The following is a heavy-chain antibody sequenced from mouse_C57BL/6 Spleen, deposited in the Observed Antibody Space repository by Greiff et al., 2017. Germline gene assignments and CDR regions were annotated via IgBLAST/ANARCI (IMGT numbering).Heavy chain of an antibody. Sequence: QVQLQQPGAELVKPGASVKMSCKASGYTFTSYWITWVKQRPGQGLEWIGDIYPGSGSTNYNEKFKSKATLTVDSSSSTAYMQLSSLPSEDSAVYYCARKDYYGPYYFDYWGQGTTLTVSS. CDR3: ARKDYYGPYYFDY. CDR1: GYTFTSYW. CDR2: IYPGSGST. D-gene: IGHD2-1*01. J-gene: IGHJ2*01. V-gene: IGHV1-55*01.